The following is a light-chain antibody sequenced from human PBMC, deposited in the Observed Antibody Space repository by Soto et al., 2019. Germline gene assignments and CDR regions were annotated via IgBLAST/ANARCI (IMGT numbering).Light chain of an antibody. CDR3: QHYNSYPWT. Sequence: DIQMTQSPSTLSASVGDRVTITCRASQSSSWLAWYQQKPGKAPKLLIYKSSSLESGVPSRFSGSGSGTEFTLTISSLQPDDFAPYYCQHYNSYPWTFGQGTKVEIK. J-gene: IGKJ1*01. V-gene: IGKV1-5*03. CDR1: QSSSW. CDR2: KSS.